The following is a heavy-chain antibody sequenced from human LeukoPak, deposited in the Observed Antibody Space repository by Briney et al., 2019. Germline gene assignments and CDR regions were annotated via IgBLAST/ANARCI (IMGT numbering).Heavy chain of an antibody. D-gene: IGHD3-9*01. CDR2: IRGTSSAM. V-gene: IGHV3-48*04. Sequence: GGSLRLSCAASGFTFSSYSMNWVRQAPGKGLEWVAHIRGTSSAMNYAASVRGRFTISRDNAKNALFLEMSSLRAEDTAAYYCARDRDWSFDYWGQGTLVTVSS. CDR3: ARDRDWSFDY. J-gene: IGHJ4*02. CDR1: GFTFSSYS.